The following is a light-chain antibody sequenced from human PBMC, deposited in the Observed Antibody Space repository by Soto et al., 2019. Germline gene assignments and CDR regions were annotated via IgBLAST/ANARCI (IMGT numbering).Light chain of an antibody. CDR3: VAWDDSLNGHVV. V-gene: IGLV1-44*01. CDR1: NSNIGITH. CDR2: GNN. Sequence: QSVLTQPPSASGTPGQRVAISCSGGNSNIGITHVNWYQQLPGTAPKLLIYGNNQRPSGVPDRFSGSRSGTSASLAISGLQSEDEADYYCVAWDDSLNGHVVFGGGTKLTVL. J-gene: IGLJ2*01.